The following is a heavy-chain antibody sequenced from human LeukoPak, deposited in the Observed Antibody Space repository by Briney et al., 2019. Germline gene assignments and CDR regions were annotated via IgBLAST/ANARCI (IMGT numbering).Heavy chain of an antibody. V-gene: IGHV3-30-3*01. Sequence: GRSLRLSCAASGFTFDSYSMHWVRQAPGKGLEWASVIIYDGTNAHYADSVKGRFTVSRDNSRNTLFLQMNSLRPDDTAVYYCARDPGTRYSVKVGYYFDYWGQGTLVTVSS. D-gene: IGHD1-26*01. CDR1: GFTFDSYS. CDR3: ARDPGTRYSVKVGYYFDY. CDR2: IIYDGTNA. J-gene: IGHJ4*02.